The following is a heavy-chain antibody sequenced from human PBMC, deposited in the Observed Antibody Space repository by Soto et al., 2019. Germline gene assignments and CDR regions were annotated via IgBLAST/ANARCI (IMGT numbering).Heavy chain of an antibody. Sequence: GGSLRLSCAASGFTFSSYGMHWVRQAPGTGLEWVAVISYDGSNKYYADSVQGRFTISRDNSKNTLYLQMNSLRADDTAVYYCAKDYGSSALLGYYYYYMDVWGKGTTVTVSS. J-gene: IGHJ6*03. CDR2: ISYDGSNK. CDR3: AKDYGSSALLGYYYYYMDV. CDR1: GFTFSSYG. D-gene: IGHD6-6*01. V-gene: IGHV3-30*18.